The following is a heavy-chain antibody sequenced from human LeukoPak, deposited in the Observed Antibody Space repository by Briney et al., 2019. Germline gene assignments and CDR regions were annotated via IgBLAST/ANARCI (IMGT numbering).Heavy chain of an antibody. J-gene: IGHJ5*02. CDR2: INPNNGGT. CDR1: GCTFTSYG. D-gene: IGHD2-15*01. V-gene: IGHV1-18*01. Sequence: ASVKVSCKASGCTFTSYGISWVRQAPGQGLEWMGWINPNNGGTKYAQKFQGRVTMTEDTSTDTAYMELSSLRSEDTAVYYCATAGYCSGGSCYSGWFDPWGQGTLVTVSS. CDR3: ATAGYCSGGSCYSGWFDP.